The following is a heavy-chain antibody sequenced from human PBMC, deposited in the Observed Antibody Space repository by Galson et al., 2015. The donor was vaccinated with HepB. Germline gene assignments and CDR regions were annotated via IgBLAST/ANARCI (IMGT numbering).Heavy chain of an antibody. J-gene: IGHJ6*02. CDR1: GFTFGSYA. CDR2: ISGGGGPT. CDR3: AKDSSGWYAHYGMDV. V-gene: IGHV3-23*01. Sequence: SLRLSCAASGFTFGSYAISWVRQAPGKGLEWVSAISGGGGPTYYADSVKGRFTISRDNSRNTLHLQMNSLRVEDTAVYYCAKDSSGWYAHYGMDVWGQGTTVTVSS. D-gene: IGHD6-19*01.